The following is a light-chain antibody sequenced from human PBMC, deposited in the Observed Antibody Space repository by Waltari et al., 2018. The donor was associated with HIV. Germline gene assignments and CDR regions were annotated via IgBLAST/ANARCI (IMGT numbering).Light chain of an antibody. CDR3: QQYNNWPT. Sequence: IVLTQSPRTLSLSPGQRATLSCMASQSINSDYLAWYQQKPGQAPRLLIYGASTRATGIPARFSGSGSGTEFTLTISSLQSEDFAVYYCQQYNNWPTFGGGTKVEIK. CDR1: QSINSDY. J-gene: IGKJ4*01. V-gene: IGKV3-15*01. CDR2: GAS.